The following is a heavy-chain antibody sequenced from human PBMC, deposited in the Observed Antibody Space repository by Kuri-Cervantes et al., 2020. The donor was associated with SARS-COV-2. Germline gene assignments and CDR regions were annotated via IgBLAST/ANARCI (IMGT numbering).Heavy chain of an antibody. Sequence: GGSLRLSCAGSGFTFSGHSMNWVRQAPGKGLEWVSAISGSGGSTYYADSVKGRFTISRDNSQNTLYLHMKSLRSEDTAMYYCAKDRVGVQDFWGQGTLVTVSS. CDR2: ISGSGGST. J-gene: IGHJ4*02. D-gene: IGHD2-21*01. V-gene: IGHV3-23*01. CDR1: GFTFSGHS. CDR3: AKDRVGVQDF.